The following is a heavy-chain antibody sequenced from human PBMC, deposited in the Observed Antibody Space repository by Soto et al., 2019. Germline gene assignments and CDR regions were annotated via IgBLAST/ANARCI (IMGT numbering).Heavy chain of an antibody. CDR2: IYYSGST. CDR1: GGSISSYY. CDR3: ARVGTRGIQFARFDP. Sequence: SETLSLTCTVSGGSISSYYWSWIRQHPGKGLEWIGYIYYSGSTYYNPPLKSRVTISVDTSKNQFSLKLSSVTAADTAVYYCARVGTRGIQFARFDPWGQGTLVTVSS. V-gene: IGHV4-59*06. D-gene: IGHD1-1*01. J-gene: IGHJ5*02.